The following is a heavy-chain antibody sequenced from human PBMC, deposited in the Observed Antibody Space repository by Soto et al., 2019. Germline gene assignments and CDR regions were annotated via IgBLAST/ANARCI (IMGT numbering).Heavy chain of an antibody. D-gene: IGHD3-22*01. CDR1: GFIFSNNA. V-gene: IGHV3-23*01. Sequence: EVQLLESGAGLVQPGGSLRLSCAASGFIFSNNAMSWVRQAPGKGLEWVSAISGSSGSTFYADSVKGRFTISRDNSKNTPYLQMNSLRAEDTALYYCAKNSGYYYDAFDIWGQGTMVTVSS. J-gene: IGHJ3*02. CDR2: ISGSSGST. CDR3: AKNSGYYYDAFDI.